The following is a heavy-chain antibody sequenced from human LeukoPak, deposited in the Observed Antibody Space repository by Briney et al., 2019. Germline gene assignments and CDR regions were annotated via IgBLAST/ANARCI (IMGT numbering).Heavy chain of an antibody. V-gene: IGHV3-30*03. CDR1: GFTFSSYG. J-gene: IGHJ4*02. D-gene: IGHD1-26*01. CDR2: ISYDGSNK. CDR3: ARRGSYYTSDFDY. Sequence: HPGGSLRLSGAASGFTFSSYGMHWVRQAPGKGLEWVAVISYDGSNKYYADSVKGRFTISRDNSKTTLYLQMNSLRAEDTAVYYCARRGSYYTSDFDYWGQGTLVTVSS.